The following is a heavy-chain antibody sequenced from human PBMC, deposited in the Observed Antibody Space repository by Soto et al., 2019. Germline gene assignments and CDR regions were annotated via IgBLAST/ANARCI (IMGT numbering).Heavy chain of an antibody. CDR2: IIPILGIA. V-gene: IGHV1-69*08. J-gene: IGHJ6*02. CDR1: GGTFSSYT. CDR3: ARDTSPYSDTPSGMDV. D-gene: IGHD3-9*01. Sequence: QVQLVQSGAEVKKPGSSVKVSCKASGGTFSSYTISWVRQAPGQGLEWMGRIIPILGIANYAQKFQGRVTITAEKSPSTAYMELSSLRSEATAVYYGARDTSPYSDTPSGMDVWGQGTTVTVSS.